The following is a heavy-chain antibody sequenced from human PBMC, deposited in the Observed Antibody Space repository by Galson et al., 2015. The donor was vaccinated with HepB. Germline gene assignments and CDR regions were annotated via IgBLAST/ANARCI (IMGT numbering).Heavy chain of an antibody. CDR2: INPSGGST. Sequence: SVKVSCKASGYTFTSYYMHWVRQAPGQGLEWMGIINPSGGSTSYAQKLQGRVTMTTDTSTSTAYMELRSMRSDDTAVYYCARDRDSSGWFIDYWGQGSLAAV. CDR1: GYTFTSYY. CDR3: ARDRDSSGWFIDY. V-gene: IGHV1-46*01. J-gene: IGHJ4*02. D-gene: IGHD6-19*01.